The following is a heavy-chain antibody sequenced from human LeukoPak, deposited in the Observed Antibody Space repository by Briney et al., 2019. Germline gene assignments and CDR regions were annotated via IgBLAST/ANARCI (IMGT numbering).Heavy chain of an antibody. CDR1: GYTFTSYG. D-gene: IGHD6-6*01. Sequence: VASVKVSCKASGYTFTSYGISWVRQAPGQGLEWMGWISAYNGNTNYAQKFQGRVTMTRDTSISTAYMELSRLRSDDTAVYYCAREGGSSSYFDYWGQGTLVTVSS. CDR3: AREGGSSSYFDY. CDR2: ISAYNGNT. J-gene: IGHJ4*02. V-gene: IGHV1-18*01.